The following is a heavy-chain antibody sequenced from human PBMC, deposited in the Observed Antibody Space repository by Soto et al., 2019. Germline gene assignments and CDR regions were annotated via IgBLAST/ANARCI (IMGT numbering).Heavy chain of an antibody. D-gene: IGHD4-17*01. J-gene: IGHJ3*02. V-gene: IGHV3-30-3*01. Sequence: QVQLVESGGGVVQPGRSLRLSCAASGFTFSSYAMHWVRQAPGKGLEWVAVISYDGSNKYYADSEMGRFTISRDDSKNKLYLQVNSLRAESTAVYYCASDSDDGGAFEIWRQGPMVTVSS. CDR2: ISYDGSNK. CDR3: ASDSDDGGAFEI. CDR1: GFTFSSYA.